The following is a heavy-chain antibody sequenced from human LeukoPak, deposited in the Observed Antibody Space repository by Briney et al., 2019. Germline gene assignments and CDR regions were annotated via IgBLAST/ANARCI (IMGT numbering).Heavy chain of an antibody. D-gene: IGHD3-16*02. CDR2: IYYSGST. CDR1: GGSISSGGYY. Sequence: SQTLSLTCTVSGGSISSGGYYWSWIRQHPGKGLEWIGYIYYSGSTYYNPSLKSRVTIPVDTSKNQFSLKLSSVTAADTAVYYCARIGGVINNWFDPWGQGTLVTVSS. CDR3: ARIGGVINNWFDP. J-gene: IGHJ5*02. V-gene: IGHV4-31*03.